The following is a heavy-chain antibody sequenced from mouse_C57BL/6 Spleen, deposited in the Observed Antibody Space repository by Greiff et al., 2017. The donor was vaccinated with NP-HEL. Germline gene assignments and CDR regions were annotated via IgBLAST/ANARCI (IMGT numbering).Heavy chain of an antibody. CDR3: ARDSSGSAWFAY. Sequence: EVQVVESGAELVKPGASVKLSCTASGFNIKDYYMHWVKQRTEQGLEWIGRIDPEDGETKYAPKFQGKATITADTSSNTAYLQLSSLTSEDTAVYYCARDSSGSAWFAYWGQGTLVTVSA. J-gene: IGHJ3*01. V-gene: IGHV14-2*01. CDR2: IDPEDGET. D-gene: IGHD3-2*02. CDR1: GFNIKDYY.